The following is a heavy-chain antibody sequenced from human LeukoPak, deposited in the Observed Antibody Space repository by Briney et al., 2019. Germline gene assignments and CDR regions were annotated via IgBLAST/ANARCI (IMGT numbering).Heavy chain of an antibody. CDR2: ISGSGGST. Sequence: PGGSLRLSCAASGFTFSSYAMSWVRQAPGKGLEWVSAISGSGGSTYYADSVKGRFTISRDNSKNTLYLQMNSLRAEGTAVYYCAKDLRIISPRHWFDPWGQGTLVTVSS. V-gene: IGHV3-23*01. D-gene: IGHD3-16*01. J-gene: IGHJ5*02. CDR1: GFTFSSYA. CDR3: AKDLRIISPRHWFDP.